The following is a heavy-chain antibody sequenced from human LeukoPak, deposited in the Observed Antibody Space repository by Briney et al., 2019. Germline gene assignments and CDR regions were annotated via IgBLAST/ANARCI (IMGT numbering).Heavy chain of an antibody. Sequence: SQTLSLTCTVSGGSISRGGYYWSWIRQHPGKGLEWIGYIYYSGSAYYNPSLKSRVTISVDTSKNQFSLKLSSVTAADTAVYYCARAGLYYYDSSGYSHLPYYFDYWGQGTLVTVSS. CDR2: IYYSGSA. D-gene: IGHD3-22*01. V-gene: IGHV4-31*03. CDR1: GGSISRGGYY. J-gene: IGHJ4*02. CDR3: ARAGLYYYDSSGYSHLPYYFDY.